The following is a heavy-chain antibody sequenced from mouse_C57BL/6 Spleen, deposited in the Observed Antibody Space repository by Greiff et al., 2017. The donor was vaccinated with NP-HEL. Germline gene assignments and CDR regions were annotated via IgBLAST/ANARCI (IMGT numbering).Heavy chain of an antibody. CDR1: GYAFTNYL. D-gene: IGHD3-2*02. V-gene: IGHV1-54*01. J-gene: IGHJ4*01. Sequence: QVQLKQSGAELVRPGTSVKVSCKASGYAFTNYLIEWVKQRPGQGLEWIGVINPGSGGTNYNEKFKGKATLTADKSSSTAYMQLSSLTSEDSAVYFCARGSSGYGTGYYYAMDYWGQGTSVTVSS. CDR2: INPGSGGT. CDR3: ARGSSGYGTGYYYAMDY.